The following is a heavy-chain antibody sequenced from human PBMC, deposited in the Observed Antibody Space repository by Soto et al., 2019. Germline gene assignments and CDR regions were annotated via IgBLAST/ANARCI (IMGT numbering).Heavy chain of an antibody. CDR3: ARDGMVRGEAFDY. J-gene: IGHJ4*02. V-gene: IGHV1-18*01. CDR2: INADNGNT. Sequence: GKRLEWMGWINADNGNTNYAQKLQGRVTMTTDTSTSTAYMELRSLRSDDTAVYYCARDGMVRGEAFDYCGQGTLVSVYS. D-gene: IGHD3-10*01.